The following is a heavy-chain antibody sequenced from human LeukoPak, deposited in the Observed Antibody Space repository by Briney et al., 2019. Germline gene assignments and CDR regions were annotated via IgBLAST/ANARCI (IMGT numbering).Heavy chain of an antibody. CDR1: GGTFSSYA. CDR2: IIPIFGTA. CDR3: ARVTTYYYYMDV. J-gene: IGHJ6*03. Sequence: SVKVSCKASGGTFSSYAISWVRQAPGQGLEWMGGIIPIFGTANYAQKFQGRVTITADESTSTAYMELSSLRSEDTAVYYCARVTTYYYYMDVWGKGTTVTVSS. V-gene: IGHV1-69*13. D-gene: IGHD4-11*01.